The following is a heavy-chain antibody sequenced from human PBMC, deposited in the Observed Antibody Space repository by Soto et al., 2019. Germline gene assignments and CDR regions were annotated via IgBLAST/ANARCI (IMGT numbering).Heavy chain of an antibody. CDR2: IIPISATT. CDR1: GGTFSGYV. Sequence: QVQLVQSGAEVKKPGSSVKVSCKASGGTFSGYVVSWVRQAPGQGLEWMGGIIPISATTNYAPKFQGRVTFSADDSTSTAYMELSSLRSDDTAVFYCARSARRYYYYYYGMDVWGQGTTVTVSS. J-gene: IGHJ6*02. D-gene: IGHD6-6*01. V-gene: IGHV1-69*01. CDR3: ARSARRYYYYYYGMDV.